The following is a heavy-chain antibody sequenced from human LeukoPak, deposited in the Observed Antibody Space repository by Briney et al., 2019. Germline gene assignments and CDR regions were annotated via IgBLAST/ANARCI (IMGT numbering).Heavy chain of an antibody. D-gene: IGHD4/OR15-4a*01. CDR2: INPGGGST. V-gene: IGHV1-46*01. CDR1: GYTFSNYY. CDR3: ARDGRMTVANPNYFDS. Sequence: ASVKVSCKASGYTFSNYYVHWVRQAPGQGLEWMGIINPGGGSTTYSQKFQDRVTMTRDTSTNTVYTELSSLRSDDTAVYYCARDGRMTVANPNYFDSWGQGTLVTVSS. J-gene: IGHJ4*02.